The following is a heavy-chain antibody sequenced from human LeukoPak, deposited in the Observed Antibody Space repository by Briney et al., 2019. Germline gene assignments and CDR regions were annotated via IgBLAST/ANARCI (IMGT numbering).Heavy chain of an antibody. J-gene: IGHJ3*02. D-gene: IGHD2-15*01. CDR2: IYYSGST. CDR3: ARHDIVVVVAATPAAFDI. CDR1: GGSISSYY. V-gene: IGHV4-59*08. Sequence: SETLSLTCTVSGGSISSYYWSWIRQPPGKGLEWIGYIYYSGSTNYNPSLKSRVTISVDTSKNQFSLKLSSVTAADTAVYYCARHDIVVVVAATPAAFDIWGQGTMVTVSS.